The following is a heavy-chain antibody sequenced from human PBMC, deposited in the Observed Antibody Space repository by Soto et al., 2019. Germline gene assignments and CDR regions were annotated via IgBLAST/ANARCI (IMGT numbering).Heavy chain of an antibody. D-gene: IGHD3-10*01. V-gene: IGHV3-30-3*01. CDR3: ARGKNYYGSGSYYPSSYYYYYGMDV. CDR1: GFTFSSYA. Sequence: PGGSLRLSCVVSGFTFSSYAMHWVRQAPGKGLEWVAVISYDGSNKYYADSVKGRFTISRDNSKNTLYLQMNSLRAEDTAVYYCARGKNYYGSGSYYPSSYYYYYGMDVWGQGTTVTVSS. CDR2: ISYDGSNK. J-gene: IGHJ6*02.